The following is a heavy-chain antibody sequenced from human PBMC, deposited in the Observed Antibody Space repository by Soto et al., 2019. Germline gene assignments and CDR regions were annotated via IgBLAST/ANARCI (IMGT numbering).Heavy chain of an antibody. J-gene: IGHJ4*02. CDR3: ARDFRGYSYGYFDY. Sequence: PGGSLRLSCAGSGFTFSTNSMNWVRQAPGKGLEWVSYISSSSTTIYYADSVKGRFTISRDNAKNSLYLQMNSLRDEDTAVFYCARDFRGYSYGYFDYWGQGTLVTVSS. CDR2: ISSSSTTI. V-gene: IGHV3-48*02. D-gene: IGHD5-18*01. CDR1: GFTFSTNS.